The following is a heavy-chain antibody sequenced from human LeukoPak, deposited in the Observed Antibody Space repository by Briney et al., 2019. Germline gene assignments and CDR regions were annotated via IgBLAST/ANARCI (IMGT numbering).Heavy chain of an antibody. D-gene: IGHD6-13*01. CDR2: ISSSGSTI. V-gene: IGHV3-11*01. CDR1: GFTFSDYY. J-gene: IGHJ5*02. Sequence: GGSLRLSCAASGFTFSDYYMSWIRQAPGKGLEWLSYISSSGSTIYYADSVKGRFTMSRDNAKNTLYLQMNSLRAEDTAVYYCAKDPRQQLVTWFDPWGQGTLVTVSS. CDR3: AKDPRQQLVTWFDP.